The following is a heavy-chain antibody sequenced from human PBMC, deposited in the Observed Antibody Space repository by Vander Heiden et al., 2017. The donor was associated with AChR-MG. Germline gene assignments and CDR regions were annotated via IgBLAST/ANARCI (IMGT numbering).Heavy chain of an antibody. J-gene: IGHJ6*02. D-gene: IGHD6-13*01. V-gene: IGHV1-46*03. CDR2: INPSGGTT. Sequence: QVQLVQSGAEVKKPGASVKVSCKASGYTFTSHYMHLVRQAPGQGLEWMGIINPSGGTTSYEQKFQGRVTMTRDTSTSTVYMELSSLRSEDTAVYYCARPFYSSSWYLDGYYGMDVWGQGTTVTVSS. CDR1: GYTFTSHY. CDR3: ARPFYSSSWYLDGYYGMDV.